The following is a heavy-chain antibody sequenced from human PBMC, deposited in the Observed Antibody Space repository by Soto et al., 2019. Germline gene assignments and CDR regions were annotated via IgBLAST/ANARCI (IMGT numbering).Heavy chain of an antibody. J-gene: IGHJ3*02. D-gene: IGHD6-13*01. Sequence: SVKVSCKASGGTFSSYAISWVRQAPGQGLEWMGGIIPIFGTANYAQKFQGRVTITADESTSTAYMELSSLRSEDTAVYYCARLTGSSWPTAAFDIWGQGTMVTVSS. CDR3: ARLTGSSWPTAAFDI. CDR2: IIPIFGTA. CDR1: GGTFSSYA. V-gene: IGHV1-69*13.